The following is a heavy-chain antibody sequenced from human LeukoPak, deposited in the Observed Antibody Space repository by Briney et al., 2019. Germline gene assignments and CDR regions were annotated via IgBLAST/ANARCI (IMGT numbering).Heavy chain of an antibody. V-gene: IGHV3-30*18. D-gene: IGHD2-15*01. Sequence: PGGSLRLSCAASGFTFSSYGMHWVRQAPGKGLEWVAVISYDGSNKYYADSVKGRFTISRDNSKNTLYLQMNSLRAEDTAVYYCAKDPYCSGGSCPYNWFDPWGQGTLVTVSS. CDR1: GFTFSSYG. CDR3: AKDPYCSGGSCPYNWFDP. CDR2: ISYDGSNK. J-gene: IGHJ5*02.